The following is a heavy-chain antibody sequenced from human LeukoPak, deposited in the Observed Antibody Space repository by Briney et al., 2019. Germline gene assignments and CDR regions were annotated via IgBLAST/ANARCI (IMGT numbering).Heavy chain of an antibody. D-gene: IGHD1-1*01. CDR1: GGTFSSYA. CDR3: ARDRRGQLEGPWFDP. CDR2: IIPIFGTA. J-gene: IGHJ5*02. V-gene: IGHV1-69*05. Sequence: GASVKVSCKASGGTFSSYAINWVRQAPGQGLEWMGGIIPIFGTANYAQKFQGRVTITTDESTSTAYMELRSLRSDDTAVYYCARDRRGQLEGPWFDPWGQGTLVTVSS.